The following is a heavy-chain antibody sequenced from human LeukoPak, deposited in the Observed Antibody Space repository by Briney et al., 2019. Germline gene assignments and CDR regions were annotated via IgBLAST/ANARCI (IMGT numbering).Heavy chain of an antibody. J-gene: IGHJ4*02. CDR2: IYSGGST. CDR3: TFGELDY. D-gene: IGHD3-10*01. Sequence: GGSLRLSCAASGFTFTSYSMNWVRQAPGKGLEWVSVIYSGGSTYYADSVKGRFTISRDNSKNTLYLQMNSLRAEDTAVYYCTFGELDYWGQGTLVTVSS. CDR1: GFTFTSYS. V-gene: IGHV3-53*01.